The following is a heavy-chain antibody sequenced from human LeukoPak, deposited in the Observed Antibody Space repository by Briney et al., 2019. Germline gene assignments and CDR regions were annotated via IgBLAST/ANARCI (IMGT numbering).Heavy chain of an antibody. J-gene: IGHJ5*02. CDR1: GFTFSSYW. CDR2: IKQDGSEK. D-gene: IGHD1-26*01. Sequence: GGSLRLSCGASGFTFSSYWMSWFRQAPGKGLEWVANIKQDGSEKYYVDSVKGRFTISRDNAKNSLYLQMNSLRAEDTAVYYCARNSGTNPWGQGTLVTVSS. CDR3: ARNSGTNP. V-gene: IGHV3-7*01.